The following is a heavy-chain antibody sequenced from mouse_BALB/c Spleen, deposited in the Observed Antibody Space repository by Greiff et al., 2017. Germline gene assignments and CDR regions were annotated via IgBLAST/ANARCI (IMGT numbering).Heavy chain of an antibody. V-gene: IGHV1-14*01. CDR2: INPYNDGT. CDR3: ARGPHYYGSSQDAMDY. J-gene: IGHJ4*01. Sequence: VQLQQSGPELVKPGASVKMSCKASGYTFTSYVMHWVKQKPGQGLEWIGYINPYNDGTKYNEKFKGKATLTSDKSSSTAYMELSSLTSEDSAVYYCARGPHYYGSSQDAMDYWGQGTSVTVSS. D-gene: IGHD1-1*01. CDR1: GYTFTSYV.